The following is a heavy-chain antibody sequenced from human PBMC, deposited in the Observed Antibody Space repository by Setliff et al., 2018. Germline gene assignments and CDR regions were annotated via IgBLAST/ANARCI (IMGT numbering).Heavy chain of an antibody. CDR3: ARDKELRGDYVDY. Sequence: SVKVSCKASGYTFTSYGISWVRRAPGQGLEWMGWISGYNGNTNYAQKLQGRVTMTTDTSTSTAYMELRSLRSDDTAVYYCARDKELRGDYVDYWGQGTLVTVSS. CDR1: GYTFTSYG. J-gene: IGHJ4*02. CDR2: ISGYNGNT. V-gene: IGHV1-18*01. D-gene: IGHD2-21*01.